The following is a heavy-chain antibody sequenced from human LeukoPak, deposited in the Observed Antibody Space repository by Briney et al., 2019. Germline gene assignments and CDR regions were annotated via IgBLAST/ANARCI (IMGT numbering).Heavy chain of an antibody. D-gene: IGHD3-10*01. CDR2: IYTSGST. Sequence: SETLSLTCTVSGGSISGYYCSWIRQPAGKGLEWIGRIYTSGSTNYNPSLKSRVAMSVDTSKNQFSLKLSSVTAADTAVYYCAREVYGSGSYYNPFDYWGQGTLVTVSS. CDR1: GGSISGYY. CDR3: AREVYGSGSYYNPFDY. J-gene: IGHJ4*02. V-gene: IGHV4-4*07.